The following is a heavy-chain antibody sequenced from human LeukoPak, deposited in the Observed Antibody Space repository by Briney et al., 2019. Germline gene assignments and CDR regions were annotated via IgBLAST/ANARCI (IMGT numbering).Heavy chain of an antibody. Sequence: GGSLRLSCAASGFTFSSYAMSWVRQAPGKGLEWVSYISSSGSTIYYADSVKGRFTISRDNAKNSLYLQMNSLRAEDTAVYYCARDPYYGSGKNYYMDVWGKGTTVTISS. CDR3: ARDPYYGSGKNYYMDV. V-gene: IGHV3-48*04. CDR1: GFTFSSYA. D-gene: IGHD3-10*01. J-gene: IGHJ6*03. CDR2: ISSSGSTI.